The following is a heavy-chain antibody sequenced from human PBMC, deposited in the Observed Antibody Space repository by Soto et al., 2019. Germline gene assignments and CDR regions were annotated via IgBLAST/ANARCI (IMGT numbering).Heavy chain of an antibody. CDR2: IIPMFGTP. D-gene: IGHD1-26*01. CDR3: ARGRDQPPVGLYFDS. V-gene: IGHV1-69*01. Sequence: QVQLVQSGAEVKKPGSSVKVSCKASGGAFNNYMVDGVRQAPGQGLEWMGGIIPMFGTPKYAQTFQDRITISADVSTGTAYMELTSLRFDDTAIYYCARGRDQPPVGLYFDSWGEGTRVTVSS. CDR1: GGAFNNYM. J-gene: IGHJ4*02.